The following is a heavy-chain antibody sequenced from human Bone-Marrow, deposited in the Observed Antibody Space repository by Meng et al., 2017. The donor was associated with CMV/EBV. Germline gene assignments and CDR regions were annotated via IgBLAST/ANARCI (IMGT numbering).Heavy chain of an antibody. Sequence: GSLRLSCTVSGYSISSGYYWGWIRQPPGKGLEWIGSIYHSGSTYYNPSLKSRVTISVDTSKNQFSLKLSSVTAADTAVYYCARGRLDYWGQGTLVTVSS. CDR1: GYSISSGYY. J-gene: IGHJ4*02. CDR2: IYHSGST. V-gene: IGHV4-38-2*02. CDR3: ARGRLDY.